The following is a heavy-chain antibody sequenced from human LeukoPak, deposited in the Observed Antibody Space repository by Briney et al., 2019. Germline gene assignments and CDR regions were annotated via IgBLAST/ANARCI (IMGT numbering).Heavy chain of an antibody. CDR2: IYTSGST. J-gene: IGHJ5*02. D-gene: IGHD6-13*01. CDR1: GGSISSYY. CDR3: ARESSSWSNWFDP. Sequence: SETLSLTCTVSGGSISSYYWSWIRRPAGKGLEGIGRIYTSGSTNYNPSLKSRVTMSVDTSKNQFSLKLSSVTAADTAVYYCARESSSWSNWFDPWGQGTLVTVSS. V-gene: IGHV4-4*07.